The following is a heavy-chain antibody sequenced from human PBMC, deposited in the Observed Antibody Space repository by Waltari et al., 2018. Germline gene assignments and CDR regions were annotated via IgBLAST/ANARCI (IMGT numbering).Heavy chain of an antibody. CDR3: ARGLRGFLDPHYYYMDV. D-gene: IGHD3-3*01. J-gene: IGHJ6*03. CDR1: GFTFSSYA. V-gene: IGHV3-23*03. Sequence: EVQLLESGGGLVQPGGSLRLSCAASGFTFSSYAMSWVRQAPGKGLELVSVIYSGGSTYYADSVKGRFTISRDNSKNTLYLQMNSLRAEDTAVYYCARGLRGFLDPHYYYMDVWGKGTTVTVSS. CDR2: IYSGGST.